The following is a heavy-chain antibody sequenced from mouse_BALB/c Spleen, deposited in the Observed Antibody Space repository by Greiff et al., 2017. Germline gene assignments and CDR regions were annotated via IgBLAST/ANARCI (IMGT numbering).Heavy chain of an antibody. Sequence: VQLQQSGAELVKPGASVKLSCTASGFNIKDTYMRWVKQRPEQGLEWIGRIDPANGNTKYDPKFQGKATITADTSSNTAYLQLSSLTSEDTAVYYCAREGNYYGSSYDYYAMDYWGQGTSVTVSS. CDR2: IDPANGNT. D-gene: IGHD1-1*01. CDR1: GFNIKDTY. CDR3: AREGNYYGSSYDYYAMDY. V-gene: IGHV14-3*02. J-gene: IGHJ4*01.